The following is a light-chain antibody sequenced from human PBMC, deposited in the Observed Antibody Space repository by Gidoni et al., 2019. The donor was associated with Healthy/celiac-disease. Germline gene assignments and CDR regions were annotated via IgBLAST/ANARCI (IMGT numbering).Light chain of an antibody. V-gene: IGKV4-1*01. J-gene: IGKJ1*01. CDR1: QSVLYSSNHKNY. Sequence: DIVMTQSPVSLAVSLGERATINCKSSQSVLYSSNHKNYLAWYQQKPGQPPKLLIYWASTRESGVPDRFSGSGSGTDFTLTISSLQAEDVAVYYCQQCYSTPWTFGQGTKVEIK. CDR3: QQCYSTPWT. CDR2: WAS.